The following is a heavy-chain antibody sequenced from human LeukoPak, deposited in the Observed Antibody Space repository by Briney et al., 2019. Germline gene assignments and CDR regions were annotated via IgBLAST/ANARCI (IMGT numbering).Heavy chain of an antibody. CDR3: ARGLGGDQGYFDL. D-gene: IGHD3-10*01. CDR1: GFIFDDYA. V-gene: IGHV3-9*01. Sequence: GGSLRLSCAASGFIFDDYAMHWVRQAPGKGLEGVSGISWNSGSLAYADSVKGRFTISRDNAKNSLYLQMNSLRTEDTAWYYCARGLGGDQGYFDLWGRGTLATVSS. CDR2: ISWNSGSL. J-gene: IGHJ2*01.